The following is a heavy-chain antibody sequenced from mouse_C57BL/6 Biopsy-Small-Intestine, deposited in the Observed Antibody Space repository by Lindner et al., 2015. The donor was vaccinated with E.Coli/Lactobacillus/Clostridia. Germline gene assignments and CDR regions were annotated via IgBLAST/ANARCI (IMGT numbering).Heavy chain of an antibody. V-gene: IGHV1-81*01. D-gene: IGHD4-1*01. CDR2: IYPRSGNT. J-gene: IGHJ1*03. CDR1: GYTFTSFG. CDR3: ARRLTGDWYFDV. Sequence: VQLQESGAELARPGASVKLSCKASGYTFTSFGINWVKQRTGQGLEWIGEIYPRSGNTYYNEKLKGKATLTADKSSGTAYMELRSLTSEDSAVYFCARRLTGDWYFDVWGTGTTVTVSS.